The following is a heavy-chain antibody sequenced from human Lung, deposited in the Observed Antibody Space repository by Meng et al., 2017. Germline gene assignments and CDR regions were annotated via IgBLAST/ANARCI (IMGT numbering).Heavy chain of an antibody. CDR2: TYYRSKWYN. CDR3: ARSQQWLDS. Sequence: QVHLQQSGPGLVKPSQTLSLTCAISGDSVSSKSADWNWIRQSPSRGLEWLGRTYYRSKWYNGYAVSVRSRITINPDTSKNQFSLQLNSVTPEDTAVYYCARSQQWLDSWGQGTLVTVSS. D-gene: IGHD6-19*01. J-gene: IGHJ4*02. V-gene: IGHV6-1*01. CDR1: GDSVSSKSAD.